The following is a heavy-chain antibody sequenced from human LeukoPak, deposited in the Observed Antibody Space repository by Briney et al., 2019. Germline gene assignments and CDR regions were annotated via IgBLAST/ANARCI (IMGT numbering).Heavy chain of an antibody. CDR3: ARLLNGYCSSTSCTWFDP. V-gene: IGHV4-4*08. D-gene: IGHD2-2*03. CDR2: IYNSGRT. J-gene: IGHJ5*02. CDR1: GVSISNYY. Sequence: SETLSLTCIVSGVSISNYYWSWIRQPPGKGLEWIGYIYNSGRTSYNPYFKGRVSISVDTSKNQFSLKLSSVTAADTAVYYCARLLNGYCSSTSCTWFDPWGQGTLVTVSS.